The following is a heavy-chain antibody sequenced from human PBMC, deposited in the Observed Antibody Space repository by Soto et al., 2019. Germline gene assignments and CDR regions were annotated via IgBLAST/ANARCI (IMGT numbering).Heavy chain of an antibody. CDR2: IYSGGST. CDR3: SDYYGSSGYRTDFDY. V-gene: IGHV3-66*01. D-gene: IGHD3-22*01. J-gene: IGHJ4*02. Sequence: GGSLRLSCAASGFTVSSNYMSWVRQAPGKGLEWVSVIYSGGSTYYADSVKGRFTISRDNSKNTLYLQMNSLRAEDTAVYYCSDYYGSSGYRTDFDYWGQGTLVTVSS. CDR1: GFTVSSNY.